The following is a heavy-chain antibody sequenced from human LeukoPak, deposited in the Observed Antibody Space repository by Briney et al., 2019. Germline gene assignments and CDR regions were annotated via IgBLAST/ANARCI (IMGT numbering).Heavy chain of an antibody. Sequence: GESLKISCKGSGXSFTSYWIGWVRQMPGKGLEWMGIIYPGDSDTRYSPSFQGQVTISADKSISTAYLHCSSLKASDTAMYYCAITMVAELDYWGQGTLVTVSS. D-gene: IGHD3-10*01. J-gene: IGHJ4*02. CDR3: AITMVAELDY. V-gene: IGHV5-51*01. CDR1: GXSFTSYW. CDR2: IYPGDSDT.